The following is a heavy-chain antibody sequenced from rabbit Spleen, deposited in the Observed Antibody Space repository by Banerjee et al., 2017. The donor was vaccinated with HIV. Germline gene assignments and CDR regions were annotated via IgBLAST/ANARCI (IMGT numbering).Heavy chain of an antibody. CDR3: ARDTSSSFSSYGMDL. CDR2: IEVGSSGFT. D-gene: IGHD1-1*01. Sequence: QEQLVEYGGDLVQPEGSLTLTCKASGFSFSNKAVMCWVRQAPGKGLEWIACIEVGSSGFTYFATWAKGRFTISKTSSTTVTLQVTRLTAADTATYFCARDTSSSFSSYGMDLWGPGTLVTVS. CDR1: GFSFSNKAV. V-gene: IGHV1S45*01. J-gene: IGHJ6*01.